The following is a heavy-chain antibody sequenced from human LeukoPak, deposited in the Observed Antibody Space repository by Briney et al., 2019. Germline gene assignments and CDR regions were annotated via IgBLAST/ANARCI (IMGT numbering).Heavy chain of an antibody. Sequence: GGSLRLSCAASGFTFSDYYMSWIRQGPWKGLEWVSYISSSGSTTYYADSVKGRFTISRDNAKNSLYLQMNSLRAEDTALYYCAKVFDSSGYYLDAFDIWGQGTMVTVSS. V-gene: IGHV3-11*01. D-gene: IGHD3-22*01. J-gene: IGHJ3*02. CDR1: GFTFSDYY. CDR3: AKVFDSSGYYLDAFDI. CDR2: ISSSGSTT.